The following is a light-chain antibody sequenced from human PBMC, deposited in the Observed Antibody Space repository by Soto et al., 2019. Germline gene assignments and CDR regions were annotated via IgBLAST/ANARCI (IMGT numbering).Light chain of an antibody. J-gene: IGKJ1*01. CDR3: QQSYSTPPWT. CDR2: AAS. CDR1: QSIVTY. Sequence: DIQMTQSPSSLSASVGDRVTISCRASQSIVTYLNWYLQKPGKAPKLLIYAASNLQSGVPSRFSGSGSGTDFTRTINSLQPEDFATYFCQQSYSTPPWTFGQGTKVEIK. V-gene: IGKV1-39*01.